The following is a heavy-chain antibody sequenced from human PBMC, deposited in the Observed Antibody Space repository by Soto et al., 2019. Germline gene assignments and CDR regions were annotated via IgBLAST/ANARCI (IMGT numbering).Heavy chain of an antibody. V-gene: IGHV4-34*01. J-gene: IGHJ6*02. D-gene: IGHD3-3*01. CDR2: INHSGST. CDR3: ARGGVRGDYYYYGMDV. CDR1: GGCFSGYY. Sequence: LSLTCADYGGCFSGYYWSWIRQPPGKGLEWIGEINHSGSTNYNPSLKSRVTISVDTSKNQFSLKLSSVTAADTAVYYCARGGVRGDYYYYGMDVWGQGT.